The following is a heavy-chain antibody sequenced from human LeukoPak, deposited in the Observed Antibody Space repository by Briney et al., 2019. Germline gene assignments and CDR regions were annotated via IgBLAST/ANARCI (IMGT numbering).Heavy chain of an antibody. Sequence: SETLSLTCTVSGYSISSGYYWSWIRQPPGKGLEWIGEINHSGSTNYNPSLKSRVTISVDTSKNQFSLKLSSVTAADTAVYYCARRPTYYYGSGNFDPWGQGTLVTVSS. D-gene: IGHD3-10*01. V-gene: IGHV4-38-2*02. CDR2: INHSGST. CDR3: ARRPTYYYGSGNFDP. J-gene: IGHJ5*02. CDR1: GYSISSGYY.